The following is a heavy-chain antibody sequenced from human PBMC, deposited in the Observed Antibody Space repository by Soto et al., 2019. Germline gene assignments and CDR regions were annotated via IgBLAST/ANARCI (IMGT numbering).Heavy chain of an antibody. Sequence: EVQLLDSGGGLVQPGGSLRLSCAASGFTFSNYAMTWVRQGPGKGLEWVSGISGSGGRSYYADSVKGRFTISRDNSKSTLYLQMNSLIADDTAVYYCAKAYFVWSSEQPYYFDYWGQGTLVTVSS. J-gene: IGHJ4*02. CDR3: AKAYFVWSSEQPYYFDY. CDR2: ISGSGGRS. CDR1: GFTFSNYA. V-gene: IGHV3-23*01. D-gene: IGHD3-16*01.